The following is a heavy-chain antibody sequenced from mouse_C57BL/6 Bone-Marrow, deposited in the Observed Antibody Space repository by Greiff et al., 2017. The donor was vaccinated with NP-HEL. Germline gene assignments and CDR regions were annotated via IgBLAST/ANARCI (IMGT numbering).Heavy chain of an antibody. CDR3: ARYYGSSAFAY. CDR1: GYTFTSYW. CDR2: IHPNSGST. D-gene: IGHD1-1*01. V-gene: IGHV1-64*01. J-gene: IGHJ3*01. Sequence: QVHVKQPGAELVKPGASVKLSCKASGYTFTSYWMHWVKQRPGQGLEWIGMIHPNSGSTNYNEKFKSKATLTADKSSSTAYMQLSSLTSEDSAVYYCARYYGSSAFAYWGQGTLVTVSA.